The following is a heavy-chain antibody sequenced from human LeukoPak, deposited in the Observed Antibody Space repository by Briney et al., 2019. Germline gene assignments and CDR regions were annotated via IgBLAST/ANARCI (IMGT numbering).Heavy chain of an antibody. CDR3: ATGRIQLSALDI. CDR2: IYGGGTT. D-gene: IGHD5-18*01. V-gene: IGHV3-66*01. CDR1: GFTVTSNY. J-gene: IGHJ3*02. Sequence: QPGGSLRLSCVASGFTVTSNYMNWVRLAPGKGLEWVSVIYGGGTTYYADSVKGRFTISRDNSKNTLYLQMNNLRAEDTAVYYCATGRIQLSALDIWGQGTMVAVSS.